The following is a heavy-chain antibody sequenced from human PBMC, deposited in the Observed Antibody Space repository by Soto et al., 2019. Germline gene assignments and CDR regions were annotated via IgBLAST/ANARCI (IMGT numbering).Heavy chain of an antibody. Sequence: PWGSLRLCCAASGFTFSSYSMNWVSKAQGKGLEWVSSISGSSSYIYHADSVKGRFTISRDNAKNSLYLQMNSLRVEDTAVFYCADEYTRSSLTALDYWRHRTLVTVSS. CDR2: ISGSSSYI. V-gene: IGHV3-21*01. J-gene: IGHJ4*01. CDR3: ADEYTRSSLTALDY. D-gene: IGHD6-6*01. CDR1: GFTFSSYS.